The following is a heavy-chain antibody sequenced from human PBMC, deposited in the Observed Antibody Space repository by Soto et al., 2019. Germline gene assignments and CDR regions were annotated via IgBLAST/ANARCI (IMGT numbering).Heavy chain of an antibody. Sequence: PSETLSLTCAVYGGSFSGYYWSWIRQPPGKGLEWIGEINHSGSTNYNPSLKSRVTISVDTSKNQFSLKLSSVTAADTAVYYCARGGNHYYDSSGYNSRWYYYGMDVWGQGTTVTVSS. D-gene: IGHD3-22*01. CDR2: INHSGST. CDR1: GGSFSGYY. CDR3: ARGGNHYYDSSGYNSRWYYYGMDV. V-gene: IGHV4-34*01. J-gene: IGHJ6*02.